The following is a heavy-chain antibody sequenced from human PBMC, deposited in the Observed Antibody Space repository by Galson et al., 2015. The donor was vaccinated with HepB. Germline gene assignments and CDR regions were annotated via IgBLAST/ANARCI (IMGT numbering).Heavy chain of an antibody. CDR2: VHHSGAA. Sequence: SETLSLTCTVSGGSVISSSYYWTWIRQSPGQRLEWVGYVHHSGAANYNPSLKSRVTMSIDTSKNHFSLNLRSVTAVDTAMYFCTRVFGQKCGGTTCFLGAFDIWGPGTRVIVSS. V-gene: IGHV4-61*03. CDR1: GGSVISSSYY. CDR3: TRVFGQKCGGTTCFLGAFDI. J-gene: IGHJ3*02. D-gene: IGHD3/OR15-3a*01.